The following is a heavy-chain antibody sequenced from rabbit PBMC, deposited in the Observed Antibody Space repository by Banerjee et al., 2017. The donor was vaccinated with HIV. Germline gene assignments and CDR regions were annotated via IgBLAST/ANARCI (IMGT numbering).Heavy chain of an antibody. J-gene: IGHJ5*01. CDR3: ARDDYGVMWLDL. V-gene: IGHV1S45*01. CDR1: GFSFSSSQW. D-gene: IGHD2-1*01. CDR2: IYAGSSGST. Sequence: QEQLEESGGDLVKPGASLTLTCTASGFSFSSSQWICWVRQAPGKGLEWIACIYAGSSGSTYYANWAKGRFTISKTSSTTVTLQMTSLTAADTATYFCARDDYGVMWLDLWGQGTLVTVS.